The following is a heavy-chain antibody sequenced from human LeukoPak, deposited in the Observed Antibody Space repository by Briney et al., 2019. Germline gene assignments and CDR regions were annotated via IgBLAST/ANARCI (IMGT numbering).Heavy chain of an antibody. V-gene: IGHV3-23*01. CDR1: GFTFSNYA. CDR2: ISGSGGST. D-gene: IGHD6-19*01. CDR3: AKSSGWQHYYGMDV. Sequence: PGGSLRLSCAASGFTFSNYAMSWVRQAPGKGLEWVSAISGSGGSTYYADSVKGRFTISRDNSKNTLYLQMNSLRVEDTAVYYCAKSSGWQHYYGMDVWGQGTTVTVSS. J-gene: IGHJ6*02.